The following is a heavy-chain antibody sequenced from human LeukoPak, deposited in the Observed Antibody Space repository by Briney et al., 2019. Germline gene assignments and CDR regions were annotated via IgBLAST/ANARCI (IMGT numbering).Heavy chain of an antibody. CDR1: GFTFSSYG. Sequence: GGSLRLSCAASGFTFSSYGMHWVRQAPGKGLEWVAVISYDGSNKYYADSVKGRFTISRDNSKNTLYLQMNSLRAEDTAVYCCANSSAVAGRRYFDYWGQGTLVTVSS. CDR2: ISYDGSNK. CDR3: ANSSAVAGRRYFDY. J-gene: IGHJ4*02. D-gene: IGHD6-19*01. V-gene: IGHV3-30*18.